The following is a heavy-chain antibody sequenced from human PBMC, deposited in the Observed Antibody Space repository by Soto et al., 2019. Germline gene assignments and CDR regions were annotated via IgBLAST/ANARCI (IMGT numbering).Heavy chain of an antibody. CDR1: GFTFSSYW. J-gene: IGHJ6*02. Sequence: GGSLRLSCAASGFTFSSYWTHWVRQAPGKGLVWVSRINSDGSSTSYADSVKGRFTISRDNAKNTLYLQMNSLRAEDTAVYYCARDGRYYYGMDVWGQGTTVTVSS. V-gene: IGHV3-74*01. CDR3: ARDGRYYYGMDV. CDR2: INSDGSST.